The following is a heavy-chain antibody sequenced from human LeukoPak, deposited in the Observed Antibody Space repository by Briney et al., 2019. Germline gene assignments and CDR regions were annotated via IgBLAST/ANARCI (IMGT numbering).Heavy chain of an antibody. CDR3: AREGGRRRASNFDWFDP. D-gene: IGHD3-16*01. J-gene: IGHJ5*02. CDR1: GFTFSAYT. V-gene: IGHV3-21*06. Sequence: PGGSLRLSCAASGFTFSAYTMNGVRQAPGKGLEWVSAVSSNSAYIYYADSLRGRFTISRDNAKSLLYLQINSLRADDTAVYYCAREGGRRRASNFDWFDPWGQGTLVTVSS. CDR2: VSSNSAYI.